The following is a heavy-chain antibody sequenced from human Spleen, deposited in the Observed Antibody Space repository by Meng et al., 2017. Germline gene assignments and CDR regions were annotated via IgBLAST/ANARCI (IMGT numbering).Heavy chain of an antibody. CDR3: AKALEEGLAGPNYFDY. CDR1: GFTFSSYA. CDR2: ISGSGGST. D-gene: IGHD6-19*01. J-gene: IGHJ4*02. Sequence: GESLKISCATSGFTFSSYAMSWVRQAPGKGLEWVSAISGSGGSTYYADSVKGRFTISRDNSKNTLYLQMNSLRAEDTAVYYCAKALEEGLAGPNYFDYWGQGTLVTVSS. V-gene: IGHV3-23*01.